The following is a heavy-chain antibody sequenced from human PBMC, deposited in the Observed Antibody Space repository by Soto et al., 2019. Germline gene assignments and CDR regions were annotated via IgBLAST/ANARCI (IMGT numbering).Heavy chain of an antibody. CDR2: IYYSGST. J-gene: IGHJ4*02. CDR1: GGSISSSSYY. Sequence: SETLSLTCTVSGGSISSSSYYWGWIRQPPGKGLEWIGSIYYSGSTYYNPSLKSRVTISVDTSKNQFSLKLSSVTAADTAVYYCAVPGVRGVIAHFDYWGQGTLVTVSS. CDR3: AVPGVRGVIAHFDY. V-gene: IGHV4-39*01. D-gene: IGHD3-10*01.